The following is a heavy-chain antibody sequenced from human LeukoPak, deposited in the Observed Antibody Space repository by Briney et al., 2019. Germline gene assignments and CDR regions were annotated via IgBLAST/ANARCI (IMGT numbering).Heavy chain of an antibody. CDR3: ARRGYSYGYGGYYYYYMDV. J-gene: IGHJ6*03. D-gene: IGHD5-18*01. V-gene: IGHV4-59*08. CDR2: IYYGGST. CDR1: GGSISSYY. Sequence: TETLSLTCTVSGGSISSYYWGWFRQPPGKGLSWIGFIYYGGSTNYNPSLKSRVTISVDTSKNQFSLKLSSVTAADTAMYYSARRGYSYGYGGYYYYYMDVWGKGTTVTVSS.